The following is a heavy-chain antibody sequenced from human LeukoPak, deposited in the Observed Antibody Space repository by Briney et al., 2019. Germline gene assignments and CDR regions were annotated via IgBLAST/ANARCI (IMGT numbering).Heavy chain of an antibody. CDR1: GGSISSGNW. D-gene: IGHD3-10*01. J-gene: IGHJ5*02. V-gene: IGHV4-4*02. CDR2: IAYTGST. CDR3: ARHTSMVRGVSWFDP. Sequence: SGTLSLTCAVSGGSISSGNWWSWVRQPPEKGLEWIGEIAYTGSTKYNPSLKSRVTISVDTSKNQFSLKLSSVTAADTAVYYCARHTSMVRGVSWFDPWGQGTLVTVSS.